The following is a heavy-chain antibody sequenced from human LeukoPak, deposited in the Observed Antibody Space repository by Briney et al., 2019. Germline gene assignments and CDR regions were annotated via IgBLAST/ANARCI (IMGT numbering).Heavy chain of an antibody. V-gene: IGHV3-15*01. Sequence: GGSLRPSCAACGSSFSSAWMTWVRQAPGRGVEWVGRIKSKTDGGTTDSSIPVRRRFTISRDNSKNTLYMQMNSLKSEDTAVHYCTTDPQRSAPLAYWGQGTLVTVSS. CDR3: TTDPQRSAPLAY. CDR1: GSSFSSAW. J-gene: IGHJ4*02. CDR2: IKSKTDGGTT. D-gene: IGHD3-16*01.